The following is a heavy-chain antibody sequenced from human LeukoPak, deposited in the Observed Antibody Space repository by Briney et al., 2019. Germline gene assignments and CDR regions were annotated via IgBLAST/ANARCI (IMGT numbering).Heavy chain of an antibody. D-gene: IGHD3-3*01. CDR1: GFTFRSYR. J-gene: IGHJ4*01. V-gene: IGHV3-21*01. CDR3: AREGYDSAFDY. Sequence: GGSLRLSCAASGFTFRSYRMNWVRQAPGKGLEWVSYADSVKGRFTISRDNAKNSLYLQMNSLRVEDTAVYYCAREGYDSAFDYWGHGTPVIVSS.